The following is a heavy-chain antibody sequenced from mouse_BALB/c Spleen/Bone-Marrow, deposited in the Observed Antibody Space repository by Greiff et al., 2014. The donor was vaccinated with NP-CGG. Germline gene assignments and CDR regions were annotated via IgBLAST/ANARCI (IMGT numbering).Heavy chain of an antibody. CDR2: IDPANGDT. V-gene: IGHV14-3*02. J-gene: IGHJ1*01. CDR3: TKPSFYYGSSYWYFDV. D-gene: IGHD1-1*01. CDR1: GFNIKDTY. Sequence: DVQLQESGAELAKPGASVKLSCTASGFNIKDTYMHWVKQRPEQGLEWIGRIDPANGDTKYDPKFQGKATITADISSNTAYLQLSSLTSEDTAVYYCTKPSFYYGSSYWYFDVWGAGTTVTVSS.